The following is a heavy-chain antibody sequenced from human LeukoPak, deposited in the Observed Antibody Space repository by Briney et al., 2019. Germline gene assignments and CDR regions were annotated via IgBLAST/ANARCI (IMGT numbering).Heavy chain of an antibody. V-gene: IGHV3-11*04. D-gene: IGHD6-19*01. Sequence: GGSLRLSCAASGFTFSTYSMSWVRQAPGKGLEWVSYITSSGTTIYYADSVKGRFTISRDNAKNSLYLQMNSLRAEDTAVYYCGSTRYSSGWYSVYWGQGTLVTVSS. J-gene: IGHJ4*02. CDR2: ITSSGTTI. CDR3: GSTRYSSGWYSVY. CDR1: GFTFSTYS.